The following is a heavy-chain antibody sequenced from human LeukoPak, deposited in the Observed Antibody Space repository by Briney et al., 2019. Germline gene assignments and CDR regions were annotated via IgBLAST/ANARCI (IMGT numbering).Heavy chain of an antibody. D-gene: IGHD1-26*01. CDR3: ARGSQVPSSLGRIFREGATSVS. Sequence: ASVKVSCKASGYTFTGYTMNWVRQAPGQGLEWMGWIDTNTGNTRYAQDFTRRFVFSLDTSVSTAYLQISSLKAEDTAVYYCARGSQVPSSLGRIFREGATSVSWGQGTLVTVSS. CDR1: GYTFTGYT. V-gene: IGHV7-4-1*02. J-gene: IGHJ5*02. CDR2: IDTNTGNT.